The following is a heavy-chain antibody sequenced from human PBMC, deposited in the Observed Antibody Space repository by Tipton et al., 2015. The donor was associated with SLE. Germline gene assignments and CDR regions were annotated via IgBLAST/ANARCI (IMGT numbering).Heavy chain of an antibody. CDR2: FYSGYT. J-gene: IGHJ3*02. V-gene: IGHV4-61*02. CDR3: ARELDAFDI. Sequence: TLSLTCTVSGGSIRSGGYSWNWIRQPAGKGLEWIGRFYSGYTTYNPSLNSRATTSVDTSKNQFSLKLISVTAADTAVYYCARELDAFDIWGQGTMVTVSS. CDR1: GGSIRSGGYS.